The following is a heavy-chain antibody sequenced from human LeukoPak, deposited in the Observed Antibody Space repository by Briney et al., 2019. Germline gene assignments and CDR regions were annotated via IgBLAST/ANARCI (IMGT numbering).Heavy chain of an antibody. Sequence: PGGSLRLSCAASGFTFSTFGMHWFRQAPGKGLEWVAFIHYGGSNKYYADSVKGRFTISRDNSKNTLYLQMNSLRAEDTAVYYCAREYSSSWECIRPNLLYF. CDR1: GFTFSTFG. J-gene: IGHJ4*01. CDR2: IHYGGSNK. V-gene: IGHV3-30*02. D-gene: IGHD6-13*01. CDR3: AREYSSSWECIRPNLLYF.